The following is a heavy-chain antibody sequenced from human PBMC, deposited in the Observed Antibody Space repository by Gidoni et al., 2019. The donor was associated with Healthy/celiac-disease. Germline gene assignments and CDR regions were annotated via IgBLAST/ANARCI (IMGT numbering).Heavy chain of an antibody. CDR2: IYYSGST. D-gene: IGHD1-26*01. V-gene: IGHV4-39*01. Sequence: QLQLQESGPGLVKPSETLSLTCTVSGGSISSSSYYWGWIRQPPGKGLEWIGSIYYSGSTYYNPSLKSRVTISVDTSKNQFSLKLSSVTAADTAVYYCARVDSSYVPYYFDYWGQGTLVTVSS. CDR1: GGSISSSSYY. CDR3: ARVDSSYVPYYFDY. J-gene: IGHJ4*02.